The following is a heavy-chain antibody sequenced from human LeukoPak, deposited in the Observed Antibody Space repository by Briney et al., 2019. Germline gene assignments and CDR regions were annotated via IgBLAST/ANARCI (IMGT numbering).Heavy chain of an antibody. V-gene: IGHV3-74*01. J-gene: IGHJ4*02. CDR1: GFTLSTHW. CDR2: INGDGTTT. Sequence: GGSLRLSCAASGFTLSTHWMHWVRQAPGKGLVWVSRINGDGTTTSYADSVRGRFTISRVNAKSTLYLEMDSLRAEDTAIYYCARRWYTGTYYYFDLWGQGTLVTVSS. D-gene: IGHD1-26*01. CDR3: ARRWYTGTYYYFDL.